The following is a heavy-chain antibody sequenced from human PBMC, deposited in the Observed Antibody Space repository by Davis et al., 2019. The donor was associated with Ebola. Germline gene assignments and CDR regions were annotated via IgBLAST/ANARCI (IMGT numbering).Heavy chain of an antibody. CDR2: IIPIFGTA. Sequence: SVKVSCKASGGTFSSYAISWVRQAPGQGLEWMGGIIPIFGTANYAQKFQGRVTITADESTSTAYMELSSLRSEDTAVYYCARGLNYYDSSGYYYMDAFDIWGQGTMVTVSS. J-gene: IGHJ3*02. D-gene: IGHD3-22*01. CDR1: GGTFSSYA. V-gene: IGHV1-69*13. CDR3: ARGLNYYDSSGYYYMDAFDI.